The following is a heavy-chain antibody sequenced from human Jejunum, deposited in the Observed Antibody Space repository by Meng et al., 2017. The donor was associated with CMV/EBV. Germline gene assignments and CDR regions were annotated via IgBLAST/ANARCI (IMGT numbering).Heavy chain of an antibody. CDR2: IDGSGSSI. Sequence: FNFSSYEINWVSQAAGKGLEWVSYIDGSGSSIYYADSVKGRFTISRDNAKKSVYLQMESLRAEDTGVYYCARELGSRSPHYNRFDSWGQGTLVTVSS. CDR1: FNFSSYE. D-gene: IGHD5-24*01. J-gene: IGHJ5*01. V-gene: IGHV3-48*03. CDR3: ARELGSRSPHYNRFDS.